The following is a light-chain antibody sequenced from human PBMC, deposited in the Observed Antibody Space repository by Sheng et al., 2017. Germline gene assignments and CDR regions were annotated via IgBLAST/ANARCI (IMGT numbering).Light chain of an antibody. Sequence: EIVMTQSPATLSVSPGERATLSCRASQSVSSNLAWYQQKPGQAPRLLIYGASTRATGIPARFSGSGSGTDFTLTISRLEPEDFAVYYCQHYGSSSTFGGGTKVEIK. V-gene: IGKV3-15*01. J-gene: IGKJ4*01. CDR1: QSVSSN. CDR3: QHYGSSST. CDR2: GAS.